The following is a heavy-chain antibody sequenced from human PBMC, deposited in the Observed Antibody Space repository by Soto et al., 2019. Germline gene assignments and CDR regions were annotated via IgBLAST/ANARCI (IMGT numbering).Heavy chain of an antibody. D-gene: IGHD6-19*01. CDR3: ARDWVSGCYGMDV. CDR2: ISAGNGDT. CDR1: GYGFTSYT. J-gene: IGHJ6*02. V-gene: IGHV1-3*01. Sequence: PALKVSCKSCGYGFTSYTIHWVRQAPGQRLEWMGWISAGNGDTKYAQKLQGRVTMTTDTSTSTAYMELRSLRSDDTAVYYCARDWVSGCYGMDVWGQGTTVTVSS.